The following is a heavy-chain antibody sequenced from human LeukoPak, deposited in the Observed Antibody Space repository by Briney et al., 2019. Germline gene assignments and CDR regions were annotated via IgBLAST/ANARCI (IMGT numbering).Heavy chain of an antibody. D-gene: IGHD3-10*01. Sequence: SETLSLTCTVSGGSISSYYWSWIRQPPGKGLEWVGYIYYSGSTNYNPSLKSRVTISVDTSKNQFSLKLSSVTAADTAVYYCARLGRAFDIWGQGTMVTVSS. CDR1: GGSISSYY. CDR2: IYYSGST. CDR3: ARLGRAFDI. J-gene: IGHJ3*02. V-gene: IGHV4-59*08.